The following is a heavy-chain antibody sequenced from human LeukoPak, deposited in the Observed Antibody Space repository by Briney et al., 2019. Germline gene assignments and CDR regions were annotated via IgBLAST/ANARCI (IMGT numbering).Heavy chain of an antibody. CDR1: GFTFSNYA. J-gene: IGHJ5*02. Sequence: PGGSLRLSCAASGFTFSNYAMSWVRQAPGKGLEWVAVISYDGSNKYYADSVKGRFTISRDNSKNTLYLQMNSLRAEDTAVYYCARADIVVVPAAIGLDWFDPWGQGTLVTVSS. CDR2: ISYDGSNK. D-gene: IGHD2-2*01. CDR3: ARADIVVVPAAIGLDWFDP. V-gene: IGHV3-30-3*01.